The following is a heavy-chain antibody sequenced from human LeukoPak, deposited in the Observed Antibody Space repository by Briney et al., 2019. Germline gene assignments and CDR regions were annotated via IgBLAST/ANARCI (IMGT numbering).Heavy chain of an antibody. D-gene: IGHD1-26*01. Sequence: QSGGSLRLSCAASGFTFSSYWMHWVRQAPGKGLVWVSRINSAGSSTNYADSVRGRFTISRDSAKSTLYLQMNSLRVDDTALYYCVRGGGSYGDWDYWGQGTLVTVSS. J-gene: IGHJ4*02. CDR1: GFTFSSYW. CDR3: VRGGGSYGDWDY. CDR2: INSAGSST. V-gene: IGHV3-74*01.